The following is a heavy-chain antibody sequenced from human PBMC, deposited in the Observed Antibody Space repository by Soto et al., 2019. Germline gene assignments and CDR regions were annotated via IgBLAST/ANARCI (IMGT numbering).Heavy chain of an antibody. J-gene: IGHJ6*02. V-gene: IGHV4-39*01. CDR1: GDSISSGNYR. D-gene: IGHD1-1*01. CDR3: TSRLGYGYAMDV. CDR2: IYSTGTT. Sequence: QLQLQESGPGLLKPSETLSLTCTVSGDSISSGNYRWGWVRQTPGKGLEWIGNIYSTGTTYYNPSLKSRATISGDTSKNQFSLQLSIVTAADTAVYYCTSRLGYGYAMDVWGQGTAVTVCS.